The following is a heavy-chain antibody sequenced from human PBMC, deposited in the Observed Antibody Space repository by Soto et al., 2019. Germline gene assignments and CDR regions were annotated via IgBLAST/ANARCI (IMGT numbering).Heavy chain of an antibody. Sequence: EVQLVESGGGLVQPGGSLRLSCAASGFTFSSYWMSWVRQAPGKGLEWVANIKQDGSEKYYVDSVKGRFTISRDNAKNSLYLQMNSLRVEDKAVYYCARMSYRSGWSHFDYWGQGTLVTVSS. V-gene: IGHV3-7*01. J-gene: IGHJ4*02. D-gene: IGHD6-19*01. CDR1: GFTFSSYW. CDR2: IKQDGSEK. CDR3: ARMSYRSGWSHFDY.